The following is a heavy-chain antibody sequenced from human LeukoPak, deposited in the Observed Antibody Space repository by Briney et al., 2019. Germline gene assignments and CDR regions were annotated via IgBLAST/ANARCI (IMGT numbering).Heavy chain of an antibody. CDR2: ISYDGSNK. CDR1: GFTFSSYA. V-gene: IGHV3-30-3*01. D-gene: IGHD2-2*01. J-gene: IGHJ4*02. Sequence: PGGSLRLSCAASGFTFSSYAMHWVRQAPGKGLEWVAVISYDGSNKYYADSVKGRFTISRDNSKNTLYLQMNSLRAEDTAVYYCASSNLAQLDYWGQGTLVTVSS. CDR3: ASSNLAQLDY.